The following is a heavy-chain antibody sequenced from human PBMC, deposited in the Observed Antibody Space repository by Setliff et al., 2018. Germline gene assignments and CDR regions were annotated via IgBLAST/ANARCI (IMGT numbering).Heavy chain of an antibody. CDR1: GFTFNTHA. J-gene: IGHJ4*02. CDR3: ARSENCFSTHCSPYDY. Sequence: GGSLRLSCAASGFTFNTHAMHWVRQAPGKGLEWVAMIWADPNSNTKYYADSVKGRFSVSRDNSKNTLYLQMNSLRAEDTATYYCARSENCFSTHCSPYDYWGQGTLVTVSS. V-gene: IGHV3-33*01. D-gene: IGHD2-2*01. CDR2: IWADPNSNTK.